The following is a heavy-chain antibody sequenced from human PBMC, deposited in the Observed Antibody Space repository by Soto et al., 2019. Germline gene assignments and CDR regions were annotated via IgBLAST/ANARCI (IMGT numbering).Heavy chain of an antibody. CDR2: IYYSGST. CDR3: ARDGRGWEGDYFDY. CDR1: RVSISSGDYY. V-gene: IGHV4-31*03. Sequence: SETMSVTCTLARVSISSGDYYWSWIRQHPGKGLEWIGYIYYSGSTYYNPSLKSRVTISVDTSKNQFSLKLSSVTAADTAVYYCARDGRGWEGDYFDYWGQGTLVTVSS. J-gene: IGHJ4*02. D-gene: IGHD6-19*01.